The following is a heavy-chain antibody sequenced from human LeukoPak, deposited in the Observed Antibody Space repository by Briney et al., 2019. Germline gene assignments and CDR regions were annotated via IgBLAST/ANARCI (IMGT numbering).Heavy chain of an antibody. CDR2: ISSSSSTI. D-gene: IGHD4-11*01. CDR3: ARAYSNQFDY. V-gene: IGHV3-48*01. CDR1: GFTFSSYS. Sequence: GGSLRLSCAASGFTFSSYSMNWVRQAPGKGLEWVSYISSSSSTIYYADSMKGRFTISRDNAKNSLYLQMNSLRAEDTAVYYCARAYSNQFDYWGQGTLVTVSS. J-gene: IGHJ4*02.